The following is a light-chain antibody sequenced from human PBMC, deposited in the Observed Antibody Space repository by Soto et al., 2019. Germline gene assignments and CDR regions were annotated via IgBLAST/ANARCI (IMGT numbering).Light chain of an antibody. CDR2: GAS. V-gene: IGKV3-20*01. J-gene: IGKJ5*01. Sequence: IVLTQSPGTLSLSPGERATLSCRASQSVSSSYLAWYHQKPGQAPRLLIYGASTRATGIPDRFSGSGSGTDFTLTISRLEPEDFAVYYCQQYGSSITFGQGTRLEMK. CDR1: QSVSSSY. CDR3: QQYGSSIT.